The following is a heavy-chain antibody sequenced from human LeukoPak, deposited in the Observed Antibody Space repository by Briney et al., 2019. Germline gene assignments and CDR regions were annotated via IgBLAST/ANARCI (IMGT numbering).Heavy chain of an antibody. CDR3: ARDRAAEGDSSSDDY. V-gene: IGHV1-46*01. J-gene: IGHJ4*02. CDR2: INPSGGST. CDR1: GYTFTGYY. D-gene: IGHD6-6*01. Sequence: GASVKVSCKASGYTFTGYYMRWVRQAPGQGLEWMGIINPSGGSTSYAQKFQGRVTMTRDTSTSTVYMELSSLRSEDTAVYYCARDRAAEGDSSSDDYWGQGTLVTVSS.